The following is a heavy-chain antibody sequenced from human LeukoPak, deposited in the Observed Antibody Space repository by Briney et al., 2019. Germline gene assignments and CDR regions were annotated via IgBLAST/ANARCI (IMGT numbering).Heavy chain of an antibody. J-gene: IGHJ4*02. CDR1: GFTFSIYA. Sequence: GGSLRLSCAASGFTFSIYAMSWVRQAPGKGLEWASYISSSSGTIYYADSVKGRFTISRDNTKNSLYLQMNSLRVEDTAVYYCARDPGYCSSTSCYVDYWGQGTLVTVSS. V-gene: IGHV3-48*04. D-gene: IGHD2-2*01. CDR3: ARDPGYCSSTSCYVDY. CDR2: ISSSSGTI.